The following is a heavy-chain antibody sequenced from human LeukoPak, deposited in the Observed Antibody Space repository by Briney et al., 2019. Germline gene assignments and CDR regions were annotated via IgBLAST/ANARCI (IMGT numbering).Heavy chain of an antibody. CDR1: GYTFTSNY. D-gene: IGHD3-16*01. J-gene: IGHJ3*02. CDR3: ASLGPGDAFDI. Sequence: AASVKVSCKASGYTFTSNYLYWVRQAPGQGLEWMGIINPSGGSTNYAQKFQGRVTMTRDTSTSTAYMELRSLRSDDTAVYYCASLGPGDAFDIWGQGTMVTVSS. CDR2: INPSGGST. V-gene: IGHV1-46*01.